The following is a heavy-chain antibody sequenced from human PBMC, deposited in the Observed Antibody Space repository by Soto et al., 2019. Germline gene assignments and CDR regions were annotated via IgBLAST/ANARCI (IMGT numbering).Heavy chain of an antibody. D-gene: IGHD2-2*01. Sequence: QVQLVQSGAEVKKPGASVKVSCKASGYTFTSYGISWVRQAPGQGLEWMGWISAYNGNTNYAQKLQGRVTMTTDTSTSTAYMELRSLRSDDTAVYYCARDDGYIVVVPAAPHDAFDIWGQGTIVTVSS. J-gene: IGHJ3*02. CDR1: GYTFTSYG. V-gene: IGHV1-18*01. CDR2: ISAYNGNT. CDR3: ARDDGYIVVVPAAPHDAFDI.